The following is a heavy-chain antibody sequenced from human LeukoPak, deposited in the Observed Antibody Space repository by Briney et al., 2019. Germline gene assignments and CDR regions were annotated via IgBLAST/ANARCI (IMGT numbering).Heavy chain of an antibody. CDR2: MNSDVSSR. CDR1: GFTFSSYS. Sequence: GGSLRLSCAVSGFTFSSYSMNWVRQAPGKGLVWVSVSRMNSDVSSRSYADSVKGRFTISRDNAKNTLYLQMNSLRAEDTAVYYCARAGGYCGRISCPYYFDYWGQGTLVTVSS. CDR3: ARAGGYCGRISCPYYFDY. D-gene: IGHD2-15*01. V-gene: IGHV3-74*01. J-gene: IGHJ4*02.